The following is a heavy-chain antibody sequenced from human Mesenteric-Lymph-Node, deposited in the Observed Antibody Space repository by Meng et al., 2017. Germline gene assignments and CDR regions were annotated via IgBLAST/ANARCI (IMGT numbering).Heavy chain of an antibody. Sequence: ASVKVSCKASGYTFTSYGISWVRQAPGQGLEWMGWISAYNGNTNYAQKLQGRVTLTTETSTSTAYMELRSLRSDDTAVYYCARRADSGINDYWGQGTLVTVSS. D-gene: IGHD3-10*01. CDR2: ISAYNGNT. V-gene: IGHV1-18*01. CDR3: ARRADSGINDY. J-gene: IGHJ4*02. CDR1: GYTFTSYG.